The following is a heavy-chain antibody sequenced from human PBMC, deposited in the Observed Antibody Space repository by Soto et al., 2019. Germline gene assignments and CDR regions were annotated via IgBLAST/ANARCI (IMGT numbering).Heavy chain of an antibody. CDR3: ARERTIRVVPAATLDY. V-gene: IGHV3-33*01. J-gene: IGHJ4*02. Sequence: GGSLRLSCAASGFTFSSYGMHWVRQAPGKGLEWVAVIWYDGSNKYYADSVKGRFTISRDNSKNTLYLQMNSLRAEDTAVYYCARERTIRVVPAATLDYWGQGTLVTVSS. D-gene: IGHD2-2*01. CDR2: IWYDGSNK. CDR1: GFTFSSYG.